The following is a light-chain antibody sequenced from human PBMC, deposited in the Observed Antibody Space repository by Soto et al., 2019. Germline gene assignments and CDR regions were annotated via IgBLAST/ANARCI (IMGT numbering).Light chain of an antibody. Sequence: QSALTQPRSVSGSPGQSVTISCTGTSSDVGGYNYVSWYQQHPGKAPKLMIYDVTKRPSGVPDRFSGSKSGNTASLTISGLQAEDEADYYCCPYAGGFTFGVFGGGTKLTVL. CDR2: DVT. CDR1: SSDVGGYNY. J-gene: IGLJ3*02. CDR3: CPYAGGFTFGV. V-gene: IGLV2-11*01.